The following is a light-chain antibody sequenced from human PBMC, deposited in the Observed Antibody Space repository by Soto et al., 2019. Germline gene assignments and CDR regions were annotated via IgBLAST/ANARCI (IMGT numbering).Light chain of an antibody. J-gene: IGKJ2*01. Sequence: IVMTQSPATLSVSPGERATLSCRASQSVSSDVAWYQQKPAQAPRLLFFGASTRANGVPARFSGSGSETEFTLTISSLQSEDFAVYYCQKHNIWPYTFGQGTKVDI. CDR1: QSVSSD. V-gene: IGKV3-15*01. CDR2: GAS. CDR3: QKHNIWPYT.